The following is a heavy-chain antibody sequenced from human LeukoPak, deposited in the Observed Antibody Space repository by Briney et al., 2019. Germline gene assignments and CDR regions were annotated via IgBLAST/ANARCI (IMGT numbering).Heavy chain of an antibody. Sequence: GGSLRLSCAASGFTFSTYDMHWVRQAPGKGLEGVASMRYDGSNKYYADSAKGRFTVSRDNSKNTLYLQMNSLRAEDTAVYYCAKRPAGGFYYSSMDVWGKGTTVTVSS. CDR3: AKRPAGGFYYSSMDV. V-gene: IGHV3-30*02. D-gene: IGHD6-13*01. CDR2: MRYDGSNK. CDR1: GFTFSTYD. J-gene: IGHJ6*03.